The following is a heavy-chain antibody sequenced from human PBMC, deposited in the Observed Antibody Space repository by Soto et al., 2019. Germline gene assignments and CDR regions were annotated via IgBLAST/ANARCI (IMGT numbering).Heavy chain of an antibody. D-gene: IGHD6-13*01. CDR2: XNAXXXXX. CDR1: GYTFTDYY. CDR3: ASGASSNWPDF. J-gene: IGHJ4*02. Sequence: ASVKVSCKASGYTFTDYYMHWVRQAPGQGLEGXGWXNAXXXXXKXXXKFQGRVTLTRDTSSSTVYMDLSSLRSDDTAVYYCASGASSNWPDFWGRGTLVTVSS. V-gene: IGHV1-2*02.